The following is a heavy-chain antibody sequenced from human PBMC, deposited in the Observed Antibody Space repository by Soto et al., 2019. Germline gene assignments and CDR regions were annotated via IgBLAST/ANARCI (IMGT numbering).Heavy chain of an antibody. D-gene: IGHD6-13*01. V-gene: IGHV4-34*01. CDR2: INHSGRT. CDR1: GGSFSGYY. Sequence: QVLLQQWGAGLLKPSETLSLTCAVYGGSFSGYYWSWIRQPPGKGLKRIGEINHSGRTNYTPSLKSRVTKPLDQSQDQFSLKQSSVTAADTGVYFWARRSSSWSALGYWGQGTLVTVSS. CDR3: ARRSSSWSALGY. J-gene: IGHJ4*02.